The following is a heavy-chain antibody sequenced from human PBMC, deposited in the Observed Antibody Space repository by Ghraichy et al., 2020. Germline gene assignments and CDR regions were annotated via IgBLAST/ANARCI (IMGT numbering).Heavy chain of an antibody. V-gene: IGHV3-48*03. Sequence: GGSLRLSYAASGFTFSNYDMNWVRQPPGKGLEWVSYINTGTTIYYADSVKGRFTISRDNAKNSLYLQMNSLRAEDTAVYYCAREYYCSGGSCYSRPDAFEIWGRGTMVTVSS. CDR2: INTGTTI. CDR1: GFTFSNYD. J-gene: IGHJ3*02. D-gene: IGHD2-15*01. CDR3: AREYYCSGGSCYSRPDAFEI.